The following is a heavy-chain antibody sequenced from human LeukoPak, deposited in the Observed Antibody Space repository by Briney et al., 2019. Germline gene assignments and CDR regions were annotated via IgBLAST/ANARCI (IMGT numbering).Heavy chain of an antibody. Sequence: ASVKVSCKASGYTFTSYDINWVRQAPGQGLEWMGWINPNSGGTNYAQKFQGRVTMTRDTSISTAYMELSRLRSDDTAVYYCARGDFYGSGSYYYYYYYMDVWGKGTTVTVSS. CDR3: ARGDFYGSGSYYYYYYYMDV. CDR1: GYTFTSYD. D-gene: IGHD3-10*01. J-gene: IGHJ6*03. CDR2: INPNSGGT. V-gene: IGHV1-2*02.